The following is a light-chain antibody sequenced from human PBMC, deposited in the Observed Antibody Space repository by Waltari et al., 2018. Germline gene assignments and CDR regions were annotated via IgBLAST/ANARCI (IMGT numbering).Light chain of an antibody. V-gene: IGLV2-14*01. CDR3: SSSGTSSVVV. Sequence: QSALTQPASVSGSRGQSITISCSGTNTDVGSYKYVSWDQQYSDKAPKLLIYDVSKRPSGVSNRFSGSKSGSTASLTISGLRAEDEADYYCSSSGTSSVVVFGGGTKLTVL. J-gene: IGLJ2*01. CDR1: NTDVGSYKY. CDR2: DVS.